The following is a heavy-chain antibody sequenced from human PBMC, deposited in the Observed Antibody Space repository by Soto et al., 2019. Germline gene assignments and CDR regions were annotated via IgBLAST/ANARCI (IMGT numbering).Heavy chain of an antibody. Sequence: SETLSLTCTLSGGSISRYYWSWIRQPPGKGLEWIGYMYNTGSTVYNPPFKSRVTISVDTSKNQFSLKLNSVTAADTAVYYCARDLWGYCGTDCYPLDVWGQGTTVTVSS. CDR2: MYNTGST. CDR3: ARDLWGYCGTDCYPLDV. D-gene: IGHD2-21*02. J-gene: IGHJ6*02. CDR1: GGSISRYY. V-gene: IGHV4-59*01.